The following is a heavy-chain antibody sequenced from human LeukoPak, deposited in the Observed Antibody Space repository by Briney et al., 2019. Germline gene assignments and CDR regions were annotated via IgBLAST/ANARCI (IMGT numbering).Heavy chain of an antibody. Sequence: SETLSLTCTVSGGSISSSSYYWGWIRQPPGKGLEWIGSIYYSRSTYYNPSLKSRVTISVDTSKNQFSLKLSSVTAADTAVYYCARAAYCGGDCYSRGLAPFDYWGQGTLVTVSS. J-gene: IGHJ4*02. D-gene: IGHD2-21*02. CDR2: IYYSRST. CDR3: ARAAYCGGDCYSRGLAPFDY. CDR1: GGSISSSSYY. V-gene: IGHV4-39*07.